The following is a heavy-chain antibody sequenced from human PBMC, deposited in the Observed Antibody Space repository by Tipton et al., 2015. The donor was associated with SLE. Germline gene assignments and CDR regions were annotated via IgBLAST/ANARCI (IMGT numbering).Heavy chain of an antibody. CDR1: GYTFTNYG. CDR3: ARDVPASGRHLLDS. V-gene: IGHV1-18*01. Sequence: QVQLVQSGAELKKPGASVKVSCKASGYTFTNYGVSWVRQAPGQGLEWVAWISAYNGNTDYAQKLRGRVTVTTDTSTNTAYLELRSLTPDDTALYYCARDVPASGRHLLDSWGQGTLVTVSS. CDR2: ISAYNGNT. J-gene: IGHJ4*02.